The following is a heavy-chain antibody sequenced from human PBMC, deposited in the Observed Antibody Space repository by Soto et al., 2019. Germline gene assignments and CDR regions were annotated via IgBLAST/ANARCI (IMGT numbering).Heavy chain of an antibody. D-gene: IGHD2-21*01. V-gene: IGHV1-46*01. CDR1: GYTFTSYY. J-gene: IGHJ6*02. Sequence: ASVKVSCKASGYTFTSYYMHWVRQAPGQGLEWMGIINPSGGSTSYAQKFQGRVTMTRDTSTSTVYMELSSLRSEDTAVYYCARAGGVNHFLNYYYYGMDVWGQGTTVTVSS. CDR3: ARAGGVNHFLNYYYYGMDV. CDR2: INPSGGST.